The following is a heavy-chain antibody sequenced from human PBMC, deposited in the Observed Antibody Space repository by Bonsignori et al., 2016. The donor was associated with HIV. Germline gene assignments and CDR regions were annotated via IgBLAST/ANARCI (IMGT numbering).Heavy chain of an antibody. Sequence: QVQLQESGPGLVKPSETLSLICNVSGYSIGSGSYWGWIRQSPWKGLEWIAIMHHGGSSYYNPSLKSRVTLFLGTSTNQVSLRVTSVTAADMAVYYCARVRAPEFDAFEIWGQGTLVNVS. V-gene: IGHV4-38-2*02. CDR3: ARVRAPEFDAFEI. CDR1: GYSIGSGSY. CDR2: MHHGGSS. J-gene: IGHJ3*02.